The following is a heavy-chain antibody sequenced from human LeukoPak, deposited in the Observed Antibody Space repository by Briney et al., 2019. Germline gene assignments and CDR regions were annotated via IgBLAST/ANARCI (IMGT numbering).Heavy chain of an antibody. CDR3: ARGAYYYDTSDYYTKDY. D-gene: IGHD3-22*01. Sequence: GGSLRLSCAASGFTFSSYSMNWVRQAPGKGLEWVSYISSSSSTIYYADSVKGRFTVSRDNAKNSLYLQMNSLRDEDTAVYFCARGAYYYDTSDYYTKDYWGQGTLVTVSS. J-gene: IGHJ4*02. CDR1: GFTFSSYS. V-gene: IGHV3-48*02. CDR2: ISSSSSTI.